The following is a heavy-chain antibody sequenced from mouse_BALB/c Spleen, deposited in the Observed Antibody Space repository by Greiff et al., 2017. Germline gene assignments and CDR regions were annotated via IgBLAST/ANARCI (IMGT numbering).Heavy chain of an antibody. V-gene: IGHV14-3*02. CDR3: ARTGIYYGSYWYFDV. D-gene: IGHD1-1*01. CDR1: GFNIKDTY. Sequence: EVQLQQSGAELVKPGASVKLSCTASGFNIKDTYMHWVKQRPEQGLEWTGRIDPANGNTKYDPKFQGKATITADTSSNTAYLQLSSLTSEDTAVYYCARTGIYYGSYWYFDVWGAGTTVTVSS. CDR2: IDPANGNT. J-gene: IGHJ1*01.